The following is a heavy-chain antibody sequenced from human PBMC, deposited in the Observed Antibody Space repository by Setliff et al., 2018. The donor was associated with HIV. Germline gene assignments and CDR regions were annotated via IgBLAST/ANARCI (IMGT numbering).Heavy chain of an antibody. J-gene: IGHJ4*02. D-gene: IGHD6-13*01. CDR3: AKAPLDSSSWYAYYFDY. CDR2: IRYDGSNK. Sequence: GGSLRLSCEASAFIFSSYGMHWVRQAPGKGLEWIAFIRYDGSNKYYADSVKGRFTISRDNAKNSMDLQMNSLRAEDTAVYYCAKAPLDSSSWYAYYFDYWGQGTLVTVSS. V-gene: IGHV3-30*02. CDR1: AFIFSSYG.